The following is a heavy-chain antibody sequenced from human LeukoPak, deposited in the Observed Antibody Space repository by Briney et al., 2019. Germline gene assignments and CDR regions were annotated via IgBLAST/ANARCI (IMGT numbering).Heavy chain of an antibody. J-gene: IGHJ4*02. CDR3: AKKSRDGYNPFDY. Sequence: GGSLRLSCAASGFTFSRYAMSWVRQAPGKGLEWVCGISSSGESPYYADSVKGRFTTSRDNSKNTLYLEINSLRAEDTAVYYCAKKSRDGYNPFDYLGQGTLVTVSS. D-gene: IGHD5-24*01. V-gene: IGHV3-23*01. CDR2: ISSSGESP. CDR1: GFTFSRYA.